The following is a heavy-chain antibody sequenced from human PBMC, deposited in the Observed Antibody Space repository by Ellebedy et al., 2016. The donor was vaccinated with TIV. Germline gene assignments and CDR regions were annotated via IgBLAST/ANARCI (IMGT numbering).Heavy chain of an antibody. V-gene: IGHV3-66*01. J-gene: IGHJ3*02. CDR3: AGETFNDVDLIIWGVLDT. D-gene: IGHD1-1*01. CDR2: IHTGGDT. Sequence: GGSLRLSCAASGLTVSSTYMSWVRQAPGKGLEWISVIHTGGDTNYADSVQGRFTMSRDTSKNTVHLQINSVRVEDTAVYYCAGETFNDVDLIIWGVLDTWGQGTMVTVSS. CDR1: GLTVSSTY.